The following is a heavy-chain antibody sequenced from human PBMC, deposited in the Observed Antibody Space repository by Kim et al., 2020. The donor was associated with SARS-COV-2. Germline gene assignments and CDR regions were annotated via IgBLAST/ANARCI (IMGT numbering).Heavy chain of an antibody. J-gene: IGHJ2*01. CDR3: VNKGGVLTRYFGL. Sequence: GGSLRLSCVASGFTFSDYAMNWVRQAPGKGLEWISYISSTSATTYYTDSVKGRFTISRDNAKNSLYLQMNSLTDDDTAVYYCVNKGGVLTRYFGLWGRGTLVTVSS. CDR2: ISSTSATT. V-gene: IGHV3-48*02. CDR1: GFTFSDYA. D-gene: IGHD3-16*01.